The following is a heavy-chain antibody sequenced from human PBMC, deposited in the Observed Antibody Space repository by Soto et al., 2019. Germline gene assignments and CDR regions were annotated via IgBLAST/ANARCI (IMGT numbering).Heavy chain of an antibody. CDR1: GGSVSGYY. CDR3: ARHGPGLGTFDI. V-gene: IGHV4-59*08. Sequence: QVQLQESGPGLVKPSETLSLTCTVSGGSVSGYYWYWIRQPPGKRLEWIGYIYNSEITNYSPSLKSRLTISVDTSKNQLSLKLTSVTAADTAVYYCARHGPGLGTFDIWGQGTMVTVSS. J-gene: IGHJ3*02. CDR2: IYNSEIT. D-gene: IGHD6-19*01.